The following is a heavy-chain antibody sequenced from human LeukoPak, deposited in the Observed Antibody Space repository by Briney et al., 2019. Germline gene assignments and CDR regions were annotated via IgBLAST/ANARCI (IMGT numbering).Heavy chain of an antibody. J-gene: IGHJ5*02. V-gene: IGHV4-34*01. Sequence: PSETLSLTCAVYGGSFSGYYWSWIRQPPGKGLEWIGEINHSGSTNYNPSLKSRVTISVDTSKNQFSLKLSSVTAADTAVYYCARVRLLRYFDWLPRGNRFDPWGQGTLVTVSS. CDR2: INHSGST. CDR1: GGSFSGYY. CDR3: ARVRLLRYFDWLPRGNRFDP. D-gene: IGHD3-9*01.